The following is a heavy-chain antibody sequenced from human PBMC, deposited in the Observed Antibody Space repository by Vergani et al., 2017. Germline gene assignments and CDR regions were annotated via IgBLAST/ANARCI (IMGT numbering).Heavy chain of an antibody. CDR2: IDHTGRP. D-gene: IGHD4-11*01. J-gene: IGHJ6*03. CDR3: ARVNTETNGHLYYYYYMDV. V-gene: IGHV4-34*01. Sequence: QVQLQQWGGGLLKPSETLSLTCVVKGGSFPSYHWTWIRQSPGEGLEWVGDIDHTGRPDYNPSLKSRLTMSVDKSRNQFSLTLNSVTATDTAIYFCARVNTETNGHLYYYYYMDVWGQGTAVTVS. CDR1: GGSFPSYH.